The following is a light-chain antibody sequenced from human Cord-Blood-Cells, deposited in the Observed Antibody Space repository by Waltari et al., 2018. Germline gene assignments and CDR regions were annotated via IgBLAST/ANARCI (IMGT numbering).Light chain of an antibody. CDR2: GPS. CDR1: QSVCSN. V-gene: IGKV3-15*01. CDR3: QQYNNWPPLT. Sequence: EIVMTQSPATLSVSPGERATLSCRASQSVCSNLAWYQQKPGQAPKLLNYGPSTRATDIPARFSGSGSGTEFTLTISSLQSEDFAVYYCQQYNNWPPLTFGGGTKVELK. J-gene: IGKJ4*01.